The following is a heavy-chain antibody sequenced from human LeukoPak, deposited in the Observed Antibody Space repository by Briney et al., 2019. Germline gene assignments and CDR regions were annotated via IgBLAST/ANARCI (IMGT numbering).Heavy chain of an antibody. V-gene: IGHV3-7*01. J-gene: IGHJ4*02. CDR3: ARETDSTLFDY. Sequence: GGSLRLSCAASGFTFTNYWMSWVRQPPGKGLEWVANIRHDESEIYYADSVKGRFTISRDNARDSLYLQMNSLRVEDTAVYYCARETDSTLFDYWGQGTLVTVSS. CDR2: IRHDESEI. D-gene: IGHD2-2*01. CDR1: GFTFTNYW.